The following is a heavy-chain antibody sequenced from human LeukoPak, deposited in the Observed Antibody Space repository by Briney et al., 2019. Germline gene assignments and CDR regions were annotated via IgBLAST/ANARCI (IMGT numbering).Heavy chain of an antibody. D-gene: IGHD3-3*01. Sequence: GGSLRLSCAASGFTFSIYAMSWVRQAPGKGLERVSAISGSGGSTYYADSVKGRFTISRDNSKNTLYLQMNSLRAEDTAVYYCAKDNYDFWSGYYTGHGYWGQGTLVTVSS. J-gene: IGHJ4*02. CDR1: GFTFSIYA. V-gene: IGHV3-23*01. CDR3: AKDNYDFWSGYYTGHGY. CDR2: ISGSGGST.